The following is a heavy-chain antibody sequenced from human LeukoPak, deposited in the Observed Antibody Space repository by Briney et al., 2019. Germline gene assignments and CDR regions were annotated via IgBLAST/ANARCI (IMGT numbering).Heavy chain of an antibody. CDR2: INHSGST. D-gene: IGHD5-18*01. CDR1: GGSFSGYY. J-gene: IGHJ6*03. CDR3: ARAQHNPRTAMNLFYYYYYMDV. Sequence: PSETLSLTCAVYGGSFSGYYWSWIRQPPGKGLEWIGEINHSGSTNYNPSLKSRVTISVDTSKNQFSLKLSSVTAADTAVYYCARAQHNPRTAMNLFYYYYYMDVWGKGTTVTVSS. V-gene: IGHV4-34*01.